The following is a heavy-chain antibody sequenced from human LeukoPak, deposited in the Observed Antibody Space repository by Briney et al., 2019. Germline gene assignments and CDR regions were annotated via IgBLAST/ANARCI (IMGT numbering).Heavy chain of an antibody. Sequence: SETLSLTCTVSGGSISSGSYYWSWIRQPAGKGLEWIGRIYTSGSTNYNPSLKSRVTISVDTSKNQFSLKLSSVTATDTAVYYWGRAGYRGSDSSFWAKGPTATVS. CDR1: GGSISSGSYY. CDR2: IYTSGST. D-gene: IGHD5-12*01. CDR3: GRAGYRGSDSSF. J-gene: IGHJ6*03. V-gene: IGHV4-61*02.